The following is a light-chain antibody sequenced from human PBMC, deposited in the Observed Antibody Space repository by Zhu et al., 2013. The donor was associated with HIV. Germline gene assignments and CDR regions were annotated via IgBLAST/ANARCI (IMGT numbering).Light chain of an antibody. CDR2: GVS. J-gene: IGKJ2*01. V-gene: IGKV3-20*01. Sequence: EMVLTQFPGTLPVSPGERATLSCRASEVLRTNYLAWYQQKPGQAPRLLISGVSTRAVGIPDRFNGSGSGTGFTLTINSVEPEDFAVYYCQNYDNSRTPFGQGTKLEIK. CDR3: QNYDNSRTP. CDR1: EVLRTNY.